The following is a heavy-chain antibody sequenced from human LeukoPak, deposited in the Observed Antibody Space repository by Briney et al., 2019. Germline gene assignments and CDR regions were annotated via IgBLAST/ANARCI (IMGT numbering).Heavy chain of an antibody. D-gene: IGHD7-27*01. Sequence: PSETLSLTCTVSGGSVSSGSYYWSWIRQPPGKGLEWIGYIYYSGSTNYNPSLKSRVTISVDTSKNQFSLKLSSVTAADTAVYYCARAWDYYYGMDVWGQGTTVTVSS. CDR1: GGSVSSGSYY. V-gene: IGHV4-61*01. J-gene: IGHJ6*02. CDR3: ARAWDYYYGMDV. CDR2: IYYSGST.